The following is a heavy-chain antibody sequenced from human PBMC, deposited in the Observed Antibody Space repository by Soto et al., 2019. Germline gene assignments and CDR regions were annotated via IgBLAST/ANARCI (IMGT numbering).Heavy chain of an antibody. CDR3: ARDAVVGATTTGMDV. J-gene: IGHJ6*02. CDR2: INAGNGNT. V-gene: IGHV1-3*01. Sequence: ASVKVSCKASGYTFTSYAMHWVRQAPGQRLEWMGWINAGNGNTKYSQKFQGRVTITRDTSASTAYMELSSLRSEDTAVYYCARDAVVGATTTGMDVWGQGTTVTVSS. CDR1: GYTFTSYA. D-gene: IGHD1-26*01.